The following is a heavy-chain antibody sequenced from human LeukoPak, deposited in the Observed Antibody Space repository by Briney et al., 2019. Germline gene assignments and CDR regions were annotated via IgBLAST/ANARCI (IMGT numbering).Heavy chain of an antibody. Sequence: GGSLRLSCAASGFTVSSNYMSWVRQAPGKGLEWVSIIYSGGNTFYADSVKGRFTISRDNSKNTLYLQMNSLRAEDTAVYYCARGGSYLSAFDIWGQGTMVTVSS. CDR1: GFTVSSNY. CDR2: IYSGGNT. J-gene: IGHJ3*02. D-gene: IGHD1-26*01. V-gene: IGHV3-53*01. CDR3: ARGGSYLSAFDI.